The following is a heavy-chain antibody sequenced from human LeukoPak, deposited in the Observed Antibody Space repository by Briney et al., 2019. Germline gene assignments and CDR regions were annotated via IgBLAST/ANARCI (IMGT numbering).Heavy chain of an antibody. D-gene: IGHD3-9*01. CDR3: ARERLVANNWFDP. Sequence: PGGSLRLSCPASGFTFISYSMNWFRQAPGKGLEWVSSISSSSRFIYYADSVKGRFTISRDNAKNSLYLQMNSLRAEDTAVYYCARERLVANNWFDPWGQGTLVTVSS. V-gene: IGHV3-21*01. J-gene: IGHJ5*02. CDR1: GFTFISYS. CDR2: ISSSSRFI.